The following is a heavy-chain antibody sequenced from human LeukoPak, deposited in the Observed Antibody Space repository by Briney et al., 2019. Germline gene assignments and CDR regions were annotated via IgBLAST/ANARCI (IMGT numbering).Heavy chain of an antibody. CDR3: ARRDLYGGNSGYNY. CDR2: IYYSGST. Sequence: SETLSLTCTVSGGSISSSSYYWGWIRQPPGKGLEWIGSIYYSGSTYYNPSLKSRVTISVDTSKNQFSLKLSSVTAADTAVYYCARRDLYGGNSGYNYWGQGTLVTVSS. D-gene: IGHD4-23*01. J-gene: IGHJ4*02. CDR1: GGSISSSSYY. V-gene: IGHV4-39*01.